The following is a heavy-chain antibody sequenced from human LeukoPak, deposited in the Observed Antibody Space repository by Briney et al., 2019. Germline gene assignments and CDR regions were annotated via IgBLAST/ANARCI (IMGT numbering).Heavy chain of an antibody. CDR3: ARDRHYDILTGYSPDAFDI. J-gene: IGHJ3*02. D-gene: IGHD3-9*01. CDR2: IYSGGST. Sequence: GGSLRLSCAASGFTVSSNYMSWVRQAPGKGLEWVSVIYSGGSTYYADSVKGRFTISRDNSKNTLYLQMNSLRAEDTAVYYCARDRHYDILTGYSPDAFDIWGQGTMVTVSS. V-gene: IGHV3-53*01. CDR1: GFTVSSNY.